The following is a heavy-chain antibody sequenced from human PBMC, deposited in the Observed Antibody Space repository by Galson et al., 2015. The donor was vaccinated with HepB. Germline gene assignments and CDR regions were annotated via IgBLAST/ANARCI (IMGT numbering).Heavy chain of an antibody. Sequence: SLRLSCAASGFTFSSYAMNWVRQAPGKGLEWVSAIGGSGATTYYADSVKGRFTISRDNSKNTLYLQMNSLRAEDTAVYYCAREKYDILTGYYGGSWFDPWGQGTLVTVSS. V-gene: IGHV3-23*01. J-gene: IGHJ5*02. CDR1: GFTFSSYA. CDR2: IGGSGATT. D-gene: IGHD3-9*01. CDR3: AREKYDILTGYYGGSWFDP.